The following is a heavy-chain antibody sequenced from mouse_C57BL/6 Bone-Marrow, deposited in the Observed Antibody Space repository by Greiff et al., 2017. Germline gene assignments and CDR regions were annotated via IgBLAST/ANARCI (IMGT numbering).Heavy chain of an antibody. CDR3: ARGDSSGYYAMDY. V-gene: IGHV1-47*01. CDR1: GYTFTTYP. Sequence: VQLQQSGAELVKPGASVKMSCKASGYTFTTYPIEWMKQNHGKSLEWIGNFHPYNDDTKYNEKFKGKATLTVEKSSSTAYLELSRLTSDDSAVYDCARGDSSGYYAMDYWGQGTSVTVSS. D-gene: IGHD3-2*02. J-gene: IGHJ4*01. CDR2: FHPYNDDT.